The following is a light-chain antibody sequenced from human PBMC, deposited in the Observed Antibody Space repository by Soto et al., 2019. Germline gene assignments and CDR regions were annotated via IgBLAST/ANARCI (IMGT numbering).Light chain of an antibody. Sequence: EVVLTQAPGTLSLSPGERATLSCRSSQSISTSYLSWYQQKPGPVPRLLIYGASSWATGIPDRFSGSGSGADFSLSISRLEPEDFAVYYCHQYGSSPYTFGQGTKLEIK. CDR3: HQYGSSPYT. CDR1: QSISTSY. CDR2: GAS. J-gene: IGKJ2*01. V-gene: IGKV3-20*01.